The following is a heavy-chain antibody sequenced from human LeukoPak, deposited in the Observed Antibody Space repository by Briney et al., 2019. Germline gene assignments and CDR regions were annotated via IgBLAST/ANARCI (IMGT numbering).Heavy chain of an antibody. D-gene: IGHD5-18*01. V-gene: IGHV4-34*01. CDR3: ARDGVDTAMAD. Sequence: PSETLSLTCAVYGGSFSGYYWSWIRQPPGKGLEWIGEINHSGSTNYNPSLKSRVTISVDTSKNQFSLKLSSVTAADTAVYYCARDGVDTAMADWGQGTLVTVSS. CDR2: INHSGST. J-gene: IGHJ4*02. CDR1: GGSFSGYY.